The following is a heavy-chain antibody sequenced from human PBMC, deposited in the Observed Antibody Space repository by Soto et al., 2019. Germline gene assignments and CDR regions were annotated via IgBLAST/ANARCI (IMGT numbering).Heavy chain of an antibody. V-gene: IGHV1-46*01. D-gene: IGHD3-3*01. CDR1: GYTFTSYY. CDR2: INPSGGST. J-gene: IGHJ6*03. CDR3: ARTFFGVVTHSSYMDV. Sequence: ASVKVSCKASGYTFTSYYMHWVRQAPGQGLEWMGIINPSGGSTSYAQKFQGRVTMTRDTSTSTVYMELSSLRSEDTAVYYCARTFFGVVTHSSYMDVWGKGTTVTVSS.